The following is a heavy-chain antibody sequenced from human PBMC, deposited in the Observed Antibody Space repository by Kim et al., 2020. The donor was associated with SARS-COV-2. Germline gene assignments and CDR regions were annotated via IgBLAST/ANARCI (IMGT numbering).Heavy chain of an antibody. CDR3: ARVSRGVPWGSYDY. J-gene: IGHJ4*02. V-gene: IGHV3-11*06. Sequence: ADSVKGRFTISRDNAKNSLYLQMNSLRAEDTAVYYCARVSRGVPWGSYDYWGQGTLVTVSS. D-gene: IGHD7-27*01.